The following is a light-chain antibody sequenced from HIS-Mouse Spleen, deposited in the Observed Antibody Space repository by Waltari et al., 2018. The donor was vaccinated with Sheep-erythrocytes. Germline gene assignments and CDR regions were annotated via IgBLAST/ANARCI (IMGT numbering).Light chain of an antibody. CDR1: SSDVGSYNL. Sequence: QSALTQPASVSGSPGQSITISCTGTSSDVGSYNLVSWYQQHPGKAPKLMIYEGSKRPSWVSNRFSGSKSDNTASLTISGLQAEDEADYYCCSYAGSSTWVFGGGTKLTVL. V-gene: IGLV2-23*01. J-gene: IGLJ3*02. CDR3: CSYAGSSTWV. CDR2: EGS.